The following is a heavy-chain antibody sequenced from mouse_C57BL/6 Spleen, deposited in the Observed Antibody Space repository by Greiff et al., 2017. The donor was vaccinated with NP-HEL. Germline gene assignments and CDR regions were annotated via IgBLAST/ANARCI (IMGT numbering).Heavy chain of an antibody. V-gene: IGHV1-15*01. J-gene: IGHJ4*01. CDR2: IDPETGGT. CDR1: GYTFTDYE. Sequence: VQLVESGAELVRPGASVTLSCKASGYTFTDYEMHWVKQTPVHGLEWIGAIDPETGGTAYNQKFKGKAILTADKSSSTAYMELRSLTSEDSAVYYCTSGDAMDYWGQGTSVTVSS. CDR3: TSGDAMDY.